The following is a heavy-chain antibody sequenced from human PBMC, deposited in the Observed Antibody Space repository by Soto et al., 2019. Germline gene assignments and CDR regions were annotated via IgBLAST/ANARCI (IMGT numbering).Heavy chain of an antibody. CDR1: GFTFSSYG. CDR2: IWYDGSNK. Sequence: QVQLVESGGGVVQPGRSLRLSCAASGFTFSSYGMHWVRQAPGKGLEWVAVIWYDGSNKYYADSVKGRFTISRDNSKNTLYLQMNSLRAEDTAMYYCASDLLGMDVWGQGTTVTVSS. V-gene: IGHV3-33*01. CDR3: ASDLLGMDV. J-gene: IGHJ6*02.